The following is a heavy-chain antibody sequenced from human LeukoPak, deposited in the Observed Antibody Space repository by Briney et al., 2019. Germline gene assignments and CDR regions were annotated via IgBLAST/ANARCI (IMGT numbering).Heavy chain of an antibody. CDR2: IRYDGSNK. CDR3: AKGGGYEAQYYYYYLDV. V-gene: IGHV3-30*02. D-gene: IGHD5-12*01. Sequence: AGGSLRLSCAASGFTFSSYGMYWFRQAPGKGLEWVAFIRYDGSNKYYADSVKGRFTVSRDNSKNTLYLQMKSLRAEDTAVYYCAKGGGYEAQYYYYYLDVWGKGTTVTISS. J-gene: IGHJ6*03. CDR1: GFTFSSYG.